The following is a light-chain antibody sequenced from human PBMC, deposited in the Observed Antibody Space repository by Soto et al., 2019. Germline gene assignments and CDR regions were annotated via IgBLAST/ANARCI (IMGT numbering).Light chain of an antibody. Sequence: QSVLTQPASVSGSPGQSITISCTGTSSDIVGYNYVSWYQHHPGKAPKLMIYDVTSRPSGVSNRFSGSKSANTASLTISGLQAEDEADYYCSSYTGTSTPWVFGGGTQLTVL. V-gene: IGLV2-14*03. CDR2: DVT. CDR1: SSDIVGYNY. J-gene: IGLJ3*02. CDR3: SSYTGTSTPWV.